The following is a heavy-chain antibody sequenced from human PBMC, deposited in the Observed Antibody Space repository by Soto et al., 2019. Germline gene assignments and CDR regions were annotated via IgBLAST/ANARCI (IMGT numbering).Heavy chain of an antibody. Sequence: QVQLVESGGGMVQPGRSLRLSCAASGFTFSSYGMHWVRQAPGKGLEWVAVIWYDGSNKYYADSVKGRFTISRDNSKNTLYLQMNSLRAEDTAVYYCARGQILAAGIIDFDYWGQGTLVTVSS. V-gene: IGHV3-33*01. CDR2: IWYDGSNK. J-gene: IGHJ4*02. CDR3: ARGQILAAGIIDFDY. CDR1: GFTFSSYG. D-gene: IGHD6-13*01.